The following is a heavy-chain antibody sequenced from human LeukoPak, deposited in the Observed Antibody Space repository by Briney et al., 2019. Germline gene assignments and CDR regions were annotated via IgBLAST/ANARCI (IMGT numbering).Heavy chain of an antibody. V-gene: IGHV3-23*01. CDR2: ISGSGGST. J-gene: IGHJ3*02. D-gene: IGHD3-16*01. Sequence: GGSLRLSCAASGFTFSSYAMSWVRQAPGKGLEWVSAISGSGGSTYYADSVKGRFAISRDNSKNTLYLQMNSLRAEDTAVYYCANGGNNNDAFDIWGQGTMVTVSS. CDR3: ANGGNNNDAFDI. CDR1: GFTFSSYA.